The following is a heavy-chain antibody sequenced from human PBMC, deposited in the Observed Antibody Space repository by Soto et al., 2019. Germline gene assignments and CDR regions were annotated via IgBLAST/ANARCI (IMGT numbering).Heavy chain of an antibody. CDR2: IDGVGTGT. D-gene: IGHD1-20*01. CDR3: TTVYEY. V-gene: IGHV3-74*01. J-gene: IGHJ4*02. Sequence: GGSLRLSCAASGFTFTNYWMHWVRQVPGKGLVWVSRIDGVGTGTSYSESVRGRFTISRDNAENMLYLQMNSLRAEDTAVYYCTTVYEYLGQGTLVTVSS. CDR1: GFTFTNYW.